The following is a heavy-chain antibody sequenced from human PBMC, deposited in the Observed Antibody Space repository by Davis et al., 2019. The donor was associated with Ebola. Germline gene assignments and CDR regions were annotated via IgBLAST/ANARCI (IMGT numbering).Heavy chain of an antibody. V-gene: IGHV1-69*04. CDR2: IIPILGIA. CDR1: GGTFSSYA. J-gene: IGHJ4*03. Sequence: AASVKVSCKASGGTFSSYAISWVRQAPGQGLEWMGRIIPILGIANYAQKFQGRVTITADKSTSTAYMELSSLRSEDTAVYYCARERGIQLWSRLPFDYWGQGTTVTVSS. D-gene: IGHD5-18*01. CDR3: ARERGIQLWSRLPFDY.